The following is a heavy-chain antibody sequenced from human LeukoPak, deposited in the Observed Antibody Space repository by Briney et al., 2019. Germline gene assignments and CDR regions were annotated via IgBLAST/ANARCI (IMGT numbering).Heavy chain of an antibody. Sequence: PSQTLSLTCTVSGGSISSSDYYWSWIRQPPGKGLEWIGYFHHSGSYNPSLGGRVTISVDRSKNQFSLKLSSVTAADTAIYYCAGEVTRDYYYQYMDVWGKGTTVTVSS. J-gene: IGHJ6*03. CDR3: AGEVTRDYYYQYMDV. CDR2: FHHSG. D-gene: IGHD4-11*01. CDR1: GGSISSSDYY. V-gene: IGHV4-30-2*01.